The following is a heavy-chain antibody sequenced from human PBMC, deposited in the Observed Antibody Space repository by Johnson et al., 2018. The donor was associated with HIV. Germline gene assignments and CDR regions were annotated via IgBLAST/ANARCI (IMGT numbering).Heavy chain of an antibody. J-gene: IGHJ3*02. CDR3: VRGWHTSGRCDVFDI. V-gene: IGHV3-30*03. CDR2: ISVDGYIK. Sequence: QVQLVESGGGLVKPGGSLRLSCAASGFTFSNAWMSWVRQAPGKGLEWVSGISVDGYIKYYADSVKGRFTISRDNSDNFLYLYMNRLRTDDTAVYYCVRGWHTSGRCDVFDIWGQGTTVIVSS. D-gene: IGHD6-19*01. CDR1: GFTFSNAW.